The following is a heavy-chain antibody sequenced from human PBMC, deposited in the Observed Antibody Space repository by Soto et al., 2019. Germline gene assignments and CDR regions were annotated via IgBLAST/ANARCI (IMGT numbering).Heavy chain of an antibody. CDR3: ARAPGPARSARAYYCGMDV. CDR1: GGTFSSDA. CDR2: SIPIFGTA. J-gene: IGHJ6*02. Sequence: SVKVSCIASGGTFSSDAISWVRQAPGQGLEWMGGSIPIFGTANYAQKFKGRVTITADESTRTAYMELSSLRAEDTPVHYRARAPGPARSARAYYCGMDVWGQGPTGTVSS. V-gene: IGHV1-69*13.